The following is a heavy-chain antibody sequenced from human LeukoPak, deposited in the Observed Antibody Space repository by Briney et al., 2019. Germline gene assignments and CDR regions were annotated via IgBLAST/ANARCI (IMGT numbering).Heavy chain of an antibody. Sequence: ASVKVSCKASGYTFTSYGISWVRQAPGQGLEWMGWISAYNGNTNHAQKLQGRVTMTTDTSTSTAYMELRSLRSDDTAVYYCARVEGGYYDSSGYQEYFQHWGQGTLVTVSS. D-gene: IGHD3-22*01. CDR1: GYTFTSYG. V-gene: IGHV1-18*01. CDR2: ISAYNGNT. J-gene: IGHJ1*01. CDR3: ARVEGGYYDSSGYQEYFQH.